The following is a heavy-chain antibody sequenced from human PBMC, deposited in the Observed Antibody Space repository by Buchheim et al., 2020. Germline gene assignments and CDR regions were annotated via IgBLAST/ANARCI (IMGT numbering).Heavy chain of an antibody. CDR2: IKSKSDGGTT. J-gene: IGHJ4*02. Sequence: EVQLVESGGGLVKPGGSLRLSCAASGFTFSNAWMNWVRQAPGKGLEWVGRIKSKSDGGTTDYAAPVKGRFTISRDDSKKPLYLQINSLKTEDTAMYYCTTDAVMTMAWGAVHYWGQGTL. D-gene: IGHD3-10*01. CDR3: TTDAVMTMAWGAVHY. CDR1: GFTFSNAW. V-gene: IGHV3-15*07.